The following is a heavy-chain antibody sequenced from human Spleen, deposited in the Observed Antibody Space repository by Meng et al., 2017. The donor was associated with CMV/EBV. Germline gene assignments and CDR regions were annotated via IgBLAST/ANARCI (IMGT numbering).Heavy chain of an antibody. D-gene: IGHD6-19*01. Sequence: GESLKISCADSGFTFRSYSMNWVRQAPGKGLEWVSSISRSSNYIYYADSVKGRFTISRDNAKNSLYLQMNSLRAEDTAVYYCARGPTHSGWLENDSWGQGTMVTVSS. CDR1: GFTFRSYS. J-gene: IGHJ4*02. CDR2: ISRSSNYI. CDR3: ARGPTHSGWLENDS. V-gene: IGHV3-21*01.